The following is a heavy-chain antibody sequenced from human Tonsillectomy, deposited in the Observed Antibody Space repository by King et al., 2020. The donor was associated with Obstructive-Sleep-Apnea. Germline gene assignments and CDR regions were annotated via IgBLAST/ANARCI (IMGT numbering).Heavy chain of an antibody. CDR1: GFTFSSYA. Sequence: VQLVESGGGLVQPGGSLRLSCAASGFTFSSYAMSWVRQAPGKGLEWVSAISGSGGSTYDADSVKGRFTISRDNSKNTLYLQMNSLRAEDTAVYYCAKVSTYYDFWSGYGTEFDYWGQGTLVTVSS. J-gene: IGHJ4*02. V-gene: IGHV3-23*04. D-gene: IGHD3-3*01. CDR3: AKVSTYYDFWSGYGTEFDY. CDR2: ISGSGGST.